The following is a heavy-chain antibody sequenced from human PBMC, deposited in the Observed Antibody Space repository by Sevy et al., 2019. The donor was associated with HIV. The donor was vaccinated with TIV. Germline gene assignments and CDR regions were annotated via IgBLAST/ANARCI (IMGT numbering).Heavy chain of an antibody. V-gene: IGHV4-39*01. CDR1: GGSIGSSSYY. D-gene: IGHD3-10*01. CDR2: IYYSGST. Sequence: SETLSLTCTVSGGSIGSSSYYWGWIRQPPGKGLEWIGSIYYSGSTYYNPSLKSRVTISVDTSKNQFSLKLSSVTAADTAVYYCARHFDYGSGSYYWDYYYYGMDVWGQGTTVTVSS. CDR3: ARHFDYGSGSYYWDYYYYGMDV. J-gene: IGHJ6*02.